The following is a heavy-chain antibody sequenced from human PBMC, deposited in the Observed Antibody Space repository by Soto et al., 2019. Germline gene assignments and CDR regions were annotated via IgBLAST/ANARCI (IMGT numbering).Heavy chain of an antibody. CDR1: GGSFSGYY. CDR2: TRHSGST. D-gene: IGHD4-4*01. Sequence: SETLSLTCTFSGGSFSGYYWNWIRQSPGKGLEWVGETRHSGSTNYNPSLKGRATISLDMSKNQLSLKLSSVTAADTAIYYCARGEAYSNYPARRGQGSLVTVSS. CDR3: ARGEAYSNYPAR. V-gene: IGHV4-34*01. J-gene: IGHJ4*02.